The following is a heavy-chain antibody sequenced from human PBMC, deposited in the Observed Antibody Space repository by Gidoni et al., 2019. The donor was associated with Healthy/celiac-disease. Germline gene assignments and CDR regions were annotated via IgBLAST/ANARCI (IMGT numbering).Heavy chain of an antibody. Sequence: QVQLVESGGGLVKPGGSLRLSCSASVFTFSDYYMSWIRQAPGKGLEWFSYISSSGSNIYYADSVKGRFTISRDNAKNSLYLQMNSLRAEDTAVYYCARALGIAARRVDYWGQGTLVTVSS. CDR1: VFTFSDYY. CDR2: ISSSGSNI. J-gene: IGHJ4*02. V-gene: IGHV3-11*01. CDR3: ARALGIAARRVDY. D-gene: IGHD6-6*01.